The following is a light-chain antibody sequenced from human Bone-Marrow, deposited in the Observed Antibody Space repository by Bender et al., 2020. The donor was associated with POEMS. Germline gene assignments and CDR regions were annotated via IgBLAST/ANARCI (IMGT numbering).Light chain of an antibody. Sequence: QSVLTQPPSVSGTPGQGVTISCSGSSSNVGINYMFWYQQLPGAAPKCLIYKNSQRPSGVPDRFSGSKSGTSASLAISGLRSDDEADYYCAAWEDSLNGWVFGGGTKLTVL. CDR2: KNS. CDR3: AAWEDSLNGWV. J-gene: IGLJ3*02. V-gene: IGLV1-47*01. CDR1: SSNVGINY.